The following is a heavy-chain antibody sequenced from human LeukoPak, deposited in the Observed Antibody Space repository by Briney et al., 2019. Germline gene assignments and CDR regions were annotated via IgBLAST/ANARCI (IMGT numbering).Heavy chain of an antibody. CDR3: AKRARPFGGGFDD. CDR1: GFTVSSSY. Sequence: QPGGSLRLSCAASGFTVSSSYMSWVRQAPGKGLEWVSVIYSGGRTSYADSVKGRFTISRDNSKNTLYLQMNSLRAEDTAVYYCAKRARPFGGGFDDWGQGSLASVSS. V-gene: IGHV3-53*01. D-gene: IGHD3-10*01. J-gene: IGHJ4*02. CDR2: IYSGGRT.